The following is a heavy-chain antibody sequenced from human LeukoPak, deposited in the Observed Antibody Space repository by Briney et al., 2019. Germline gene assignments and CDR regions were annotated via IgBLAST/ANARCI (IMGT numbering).Heavy chain of an antibody. CDR1: GVSISSYY. Sequence: SSETLSLTCTVSGVSISSYYWNWTRQPAGRGLEWIGRIYTSGSTNYNPSLTSRVTMSIDTSKNHLSLKLSSVTAADTAVYYCARVGANDYLDLWGQGILVTVSS. V-gene: IGHV4-4*07. CDR3: ARVGANDYLDL. CDR2: IYTSGST. D-gene: IGHD3-16*01. J-gene: IGHJ4*02.